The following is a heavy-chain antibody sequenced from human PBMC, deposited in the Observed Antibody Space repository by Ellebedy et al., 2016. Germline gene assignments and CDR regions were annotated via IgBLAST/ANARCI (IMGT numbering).Heavy chain of an antibody. D-gene: IGHD3-10*01. J-gene: IGHJ4*01. CDR1: GFSVGGNY. CDR2: ISGSGGRT. V-gene: IGHV3-53*01. Sequence: GGSLRLSCEISGFSVGGNYMSWVRQAPGKGLEWVAVISGSGGRTHYADSVKGRFTISRDNSKSTLSLQMNSLRAEDTALYYCVRVAGSMSAQEFDSWGHGTLVTVSS. CDR3: VRVAGSMSAQEFDS.